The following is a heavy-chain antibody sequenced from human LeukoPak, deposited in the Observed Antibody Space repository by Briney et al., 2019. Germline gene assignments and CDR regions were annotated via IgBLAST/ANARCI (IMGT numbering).Heavy chain of an antibody. J-gene: IGHJ6*03. CDR1: GGSISSSSYY. CDR3: ARHPSRRYYYYYMDV. CDR2: IYYSGST. V-gene: IGHV4-39*01. Sequence: PSETLSLTCTVSGGSISSSSYYWGWIRQPPGKGLEWIGSIYYSGSTYYNPSLKSRVTISVDTSKNQFSLKLSSVTAADTAVYYCARHPSRRYYYYYMDVWGKGTTVTVSS.